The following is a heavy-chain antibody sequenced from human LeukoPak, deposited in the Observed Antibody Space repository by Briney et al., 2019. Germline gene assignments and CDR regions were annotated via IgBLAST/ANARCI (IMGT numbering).Heavy chain of an antibody. J-gene: IGHJ4*02. CDR1: GGSFSSYA. Sequence: VAPVKVSCKASGGSFSSYAISWVRQAPGQGLEWMGRIIPIFGTANYAQKFQGRVTITTDESTSTAYMELSSLGSEDTAVYYCARGRDGYPFDYWGQGTLVTVSS. CDR3: ARGRDGYPFDY. D-gene: IGHD5-24*01. CDR2: IIPIFGTA. V-gene: IGHV1-69*05.